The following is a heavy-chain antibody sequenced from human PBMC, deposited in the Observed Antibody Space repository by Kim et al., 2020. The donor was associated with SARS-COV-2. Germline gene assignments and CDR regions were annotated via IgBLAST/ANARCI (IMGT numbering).Heavy chain of an antibody. Sequence: GGSLRLSCAASGFTLSNYAMHWVRQAPGTGLEWVAIISNDGKKKYYADSVNGRFTISRYNPENTLYLQMNSLRAEDTGLYYCAKTAECASGDCYRAFDMWGQGTMVSVSS. CDR3: AKTAECASGDCYRAFDM. CDR2: ISNDGKKK. CDR1: GFTLSNYA. J-gene: IGHJ3*02. D-gene: IGHD2-21*02. V-gene: IGHV3-30*04.